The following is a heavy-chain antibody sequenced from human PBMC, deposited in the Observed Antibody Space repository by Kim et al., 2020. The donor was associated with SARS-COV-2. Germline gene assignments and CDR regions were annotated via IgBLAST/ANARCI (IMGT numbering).Heavy chain of an antibody. CDR2: ISWNSGSI. V-gene: IGHV3-9*01. CDR1: GFTFDDYA. Sequence: GGSLRLSCAASGFTFDDYAMHWVRQAPGKGLEWVSGISWNSGSIGYADSVKGRFTISRDNAKNSLYLQMNSLRAEDTALYYCAKGRPRPRFRVITDPDYWGQGTLVTVSS. D-gene: IGHD3-22*01. CDR3: AKGRPRPRFRVITDPDY. J-gene: IGHJ4*02.